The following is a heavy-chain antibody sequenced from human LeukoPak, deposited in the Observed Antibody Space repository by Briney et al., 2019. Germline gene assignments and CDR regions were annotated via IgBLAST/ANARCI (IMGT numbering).Heavy chain of an antibody. D-gene: IGHD6-19*01. CDR2: ISWNSGSI. CDR3: AKDLKRYSSGWYSGYFDL. CDR1: GFTFDDYA. V-gene: IGHV3-9*01. J-gene: IGHJ2*01. Sequence: PGGSLRLSCAASGFTFDDYAMHWVRQAPGKGLERVSGISWNSGSIGYADSVKGRFTISRDNAKNSLYLQMNSLRAEDTALYCCAKDLKRYSSGWYSGYFDLWGRGTLVTVSS.